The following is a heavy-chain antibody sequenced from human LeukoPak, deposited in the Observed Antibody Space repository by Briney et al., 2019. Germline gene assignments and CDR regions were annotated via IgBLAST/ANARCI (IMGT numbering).Heavy chain of an antibody. V-gene: IGHV4-34*01. D-gene: IGHD1-1*01. J-gene: IGHJ6*03. CDR3: ARVSWSPGTSYYYMDV. CDR2: INHSGST. CDR1: GGSFSGYY. Sequence: SETLSLTCAVYGGSFSGYYWSWIRQPPGKGLEWIGEINHSGSTNYNPSLKSRVTISVDTSKNQFSLKLSSVTAADTAVYYCARVSWSPGTSYYYMDVWGKGTTVTVSS.